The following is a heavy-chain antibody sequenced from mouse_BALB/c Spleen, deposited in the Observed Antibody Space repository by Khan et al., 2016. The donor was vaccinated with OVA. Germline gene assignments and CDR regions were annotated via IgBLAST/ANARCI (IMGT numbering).Heavy chain of an antibody. J-gene: IGHJ4*01. CDR3: ARVRYNETMDY. D-gene: IGHD2-14*01. Sequence: QIQLVQSGPELKKPGETVKISCKASGYTFTNYGMNWVKQAPGKGLKWMGWINTYTGEPTYADDFKGRFAFSLETSASTAFLQIKNLNNEDTATYFCARVRYNETMDYWGQGTSVTVSS. CDR2: INTYTGEP. V-gene: IGHV9-3-1*01. CDR1: GYTFTNYG.